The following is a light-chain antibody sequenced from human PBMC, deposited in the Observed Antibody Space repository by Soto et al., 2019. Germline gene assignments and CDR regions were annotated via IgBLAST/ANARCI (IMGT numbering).Light chain of an antibody. Sequence: DIQMTQSPSSVSASVGVRVTITCRASQAISTWLAWYQQKPGKAPKLLIYAASNLQTGVPSRFSGSGSGTDFTLTISSLQPEDFATYYCQQANSFPRTFGQGTKVEIK. J-gene: IGKJ1*01. V-gene: IGKV1D-12*01. CDR2: AAS. CDR1: QAISTW. CDR3: QQANSFPRT.